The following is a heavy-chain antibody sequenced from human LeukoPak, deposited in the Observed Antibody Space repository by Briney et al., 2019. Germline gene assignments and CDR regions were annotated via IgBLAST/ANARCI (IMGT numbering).Heavy chain of an antibody. D-gene: IGHD3-22*01. Sequence: SETLSLTCTVSGGSISSYYWSWIRQPPGNGLEWIGYIYYSGSTNYNPSLKSRVTISVDTSKNQFSLKLSSVTAADTAVYYCASHDSSGYFDYWGQGTLVTVSS. CDR1: GGSISSYY. CDR3: ASHDSSGYFDY. CDR2: IYYSGST. V-gene: IGHV4-59*08. J-gene: IGHJ4*02.